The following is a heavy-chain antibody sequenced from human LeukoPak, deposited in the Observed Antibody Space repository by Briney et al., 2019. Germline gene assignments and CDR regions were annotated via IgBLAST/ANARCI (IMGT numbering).Heavy chain of an antibody. Sequence: PGRSLRLSCAASGFTFSSYAMHWVHQAPGKGLEWVAVISYDGSNKYYADSVKGRFTISRDNSKNTLYLQMNSLRAEDTAVYYCAREGPSGDYVSGYGMDVWGQGTTVTVSS. CDR2: ISYDGSNK. CDR3: AREGPSGDYVSGYGMDV. J-gene: IGHJ6*02. V-gene: IGHV3-30-3*01. D-gene: IGHD4-17*01. CDR1: GFTFSSYA.